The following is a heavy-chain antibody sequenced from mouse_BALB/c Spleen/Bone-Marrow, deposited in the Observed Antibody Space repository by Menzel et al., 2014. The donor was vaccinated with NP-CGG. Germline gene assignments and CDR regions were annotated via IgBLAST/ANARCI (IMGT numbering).Heavy chain of an antibody. CDR1: GFTFNTYA. CDR2: IRSKSNNYAT. Sequence: EVMLVESGGGLVQPKGSLKLSCAASGFTFNTYAMNWVRQAPGKGLEWVARIRSKSNNYATYYADSVKDRFTTSRDDSQSMLYLQMNNLKTEDTAMYYCVRSDDGWFAYWGQGTLVTVSA. V-gene: IGHV10-1*02. J-gene: IGHJ3*01. D-gene: IGHD2-3*01. CDR3: VRSDDGWFAY.